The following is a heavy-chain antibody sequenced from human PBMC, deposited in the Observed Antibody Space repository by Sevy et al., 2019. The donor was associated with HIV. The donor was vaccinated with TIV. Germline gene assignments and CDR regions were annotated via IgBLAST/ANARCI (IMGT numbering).Heavy chain of an antibody. J-gene: IGHJ4*02. CDR1: GFTFSSYA. CDR2: ISYDGSNK. D-gene: IGHD6-19*01. V-gene: IGHV3-30-3*01. Sequence: GESLKISCEASGFTFSSYAMHWVRQAPGKGLEWVAVISYDGSNKYYADSVKGRFTISRDNSKNTLYLQMNSLRAEDTAVYYCSSGWYVGYWGQGTLVTVSS. CDR3: SSGWYVGY.